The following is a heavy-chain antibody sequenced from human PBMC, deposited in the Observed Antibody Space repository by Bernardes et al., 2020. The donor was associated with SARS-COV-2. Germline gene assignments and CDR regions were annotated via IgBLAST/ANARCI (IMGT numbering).Heavy chain of an antibody. D-gene: IGHD3-9*01. V-gene: IGHV4-4*02. Sequence: TLSLTSAVSGVSITSSNLCSWVRPPPGKGLEWIGAIYHSGSTNYNPSLKSRVTISVDKSKNQFSLKLSSVTAADTAVYYCAREKSADYDILTGPGGFDYWGQGTLVTVSS. CDR2: IYHSGST. J-gene: IGHJ4*02. CDR1: GVSITSSNL. CDR3: AREKSADYDILTGPGGFDY.